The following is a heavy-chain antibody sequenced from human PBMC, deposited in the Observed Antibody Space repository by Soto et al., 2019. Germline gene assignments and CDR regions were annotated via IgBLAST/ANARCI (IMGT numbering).Heavy chain of an antibody. CDR2: ISYDGSNK. V-gene: IGHV3-30*18. CDR1: GFTFSSYG. D-gene: IGHD6-13*01. J-gene: IGHJ4*02. Sequence: QVQLVESGGGVVQPGRSLRLSCAASGFTFSSYGMHWVRQAPGKGLEWVAVISYDGSNKYYADSVKGRFTISRDNSKNTLYLQMNSLRAEDTAVYYCAKPPSLAAAGRLGYWGQGTLVTVSS. CDR3: AKPPSLAAAGRLGY.